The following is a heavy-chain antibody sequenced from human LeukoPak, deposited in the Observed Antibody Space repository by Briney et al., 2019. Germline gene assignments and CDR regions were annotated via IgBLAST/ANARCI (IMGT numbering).Heavy chain of an antibody. CDR2: ISSSCSTI. D-gene: IGHD3-16*02. Sequence: GGSLRLSCAASGFTFSSYEMNWVRQAPGKGLEWVSYISSSCSTIYYADSVKGRFTISRDNAKNSLYLQMNSLRAENTAVYYCAAATQEYYDYVWGSYRSYWGQGTLVTVSS. CDR3: AAATQEYYDYVWGSYRSY. CDR1: GFTFSSYE. V-gene: IGHV3-48*03. J-gene: IGHJ4*02.